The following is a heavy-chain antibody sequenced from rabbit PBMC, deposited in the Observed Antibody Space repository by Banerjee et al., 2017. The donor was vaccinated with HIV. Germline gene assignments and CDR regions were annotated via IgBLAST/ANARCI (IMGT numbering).Heavy chain of an antibody. CDR2: IYSTSGTT. CDR3: ARDRDTGTAYYFDL. CDR1: GFSFSSSYW. Sequence: QSLEESGGDLVKPGASLTLTCTASGFSFSSSYWICWVRQAPGKGLEWIASIYSTSGTTYYATWAKGRFTISKTSSTTVTLQMTSLTAADTATYFCARDRDTGTAYYFDLWGPGTLVTVS. D-gene: IGHD7-1*01. J-gene: IGHJ4*01. V-gene: IGHV1S40*01.